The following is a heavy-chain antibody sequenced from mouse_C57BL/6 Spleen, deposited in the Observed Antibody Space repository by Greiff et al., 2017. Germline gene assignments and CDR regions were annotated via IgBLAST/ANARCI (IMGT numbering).Heavy chain of an antibody. J-gene: IGHJ4*01. Sequence: QVQLQQSGAELVRPGTSVKVSCKASGYAFTNYLIEWVKQRPGQGLEWIGVINPGSGGTNYNEKFKGKATLTADKSSSTAYMQLSSLTSEDSAVYFCARWDYGPNAMDYWGQGTSVTVSS. CDR1: GYAFTNYL. D-gene: IGHD1-1*01. V-gene: IGHV1-54*01. CDR2: INPGSGGT. CDR3: ARWDYGPNAMDY.